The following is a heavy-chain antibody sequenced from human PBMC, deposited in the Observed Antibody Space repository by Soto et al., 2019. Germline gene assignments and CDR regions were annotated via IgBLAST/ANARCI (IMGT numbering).Heavy chain of an antibody. J-gene: IGHJ6*02. CDR2: INPNSGGT. CDR1: GYTFTGYY. V-gene: IGHV1-2*04. Sequence: ASVKVSCKAPGYTFTGYYMHWVRQAPGQGLEWMGWINPNSGGTNYAQKFQGWVTMTRDTSISTAYMELSRLRSDDTAVYYCARAPIAARPPHGSGMDVWGQGTTVTVSS. CDR3: ARAPIAARPPHGSGMDV. D-gene: IGHD6-6*01.